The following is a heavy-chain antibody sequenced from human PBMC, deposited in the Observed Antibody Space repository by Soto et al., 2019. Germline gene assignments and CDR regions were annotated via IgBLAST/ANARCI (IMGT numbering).Heavy chain of an antibody. CDR1: GFTFSSYS. CDR3: ARNHEWAGQNEGYYYYYYMDV. D-gene: IGHD1-26*01. J-gene: IGHJ6*03. CDR2: ISSSSSTI. Sequence: GGSLRLSCAASGFTFSSYSMNWVRQAPGKGLEWVSYISSSSSTIYYADSVKGRFTISRDNAKNSLYLQMNSLRAEDTAVYYCARNHEWAGQNEGYYYYYYMDVWGKGTTVTVSS. V-gene: IGHV3-48*01.